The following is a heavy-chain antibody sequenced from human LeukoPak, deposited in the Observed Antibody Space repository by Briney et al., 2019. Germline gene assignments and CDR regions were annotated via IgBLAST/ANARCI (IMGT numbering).Heavy chain of an antibody. J-gene: IGHJ4*02. V-gene: IGHV4-39*01. CDR1: GGSISSSSYY. D-gene: IGHD3/OR15-3a*01. CDR3: ARLGDWNYADD. Sequence: PSETLSLTCAVSGGSISSSSYYWGWIRQPPGKGLEWIGSIYYSGSTYYNPSLKSRVTISVDTSKNQFSLKLSSVTAADTAVYYCARLGDWNYADDWGQGTPVTVSS. CDR2: IYYSGST.